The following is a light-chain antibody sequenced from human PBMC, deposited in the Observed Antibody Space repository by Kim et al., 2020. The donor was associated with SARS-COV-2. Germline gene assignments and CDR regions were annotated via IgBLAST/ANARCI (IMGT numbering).Light chain of an antibody. Sequence: VRLGRTAMITCGRNNIGSKNVHWYQQKPGQAPVLVIYRVSNRPSGIPQRFSGSNSGNTATLTISRAQAGDEADYYCQVWDSSTYVFGTGTKVTVL. CDR1: NIGSKN. CDR3: QVWDSSTYV. CDR2: RVS. V-gene: IGLV3-9*01. J-gene: IGLJ1*01.